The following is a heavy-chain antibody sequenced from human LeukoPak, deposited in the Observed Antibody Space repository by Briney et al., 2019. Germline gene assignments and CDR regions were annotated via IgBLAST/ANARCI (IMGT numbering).Heavy chain of an antibody. Sequence: ASVKVSCKASAYTFTGYYLHWVRQAPGQGLEWMGWINPDSGGTNYAQKFQGRVTMTRDTSISTAYMELSRLRSDDTAVYYCARDPGALAVAGPPIDYWGQGTLVTVSS. CDR1: AYTFTGYY. CDR2: INPDSGGT. CDR3: ARDPGALAVAGPPIDY. V-gene: IGHV1-2*02. D-gene: IGHD6-19*01. J-gene: IGHJ4*02.